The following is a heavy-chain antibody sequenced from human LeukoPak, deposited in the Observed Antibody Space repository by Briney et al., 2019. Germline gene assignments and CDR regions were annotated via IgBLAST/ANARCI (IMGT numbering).Heavy chain of an antibody. V-gene: IGHV1-18*01. CDR1: GYTFTSYG. D-gene: IGHD3-3*01. J-gene: IGHJ4*02. CDR2: ISAYNGNT. CDR3: AREQTLPTYYDFWSGYYTVTYFDY. Sequence: ASVKVSCMASGYTFTSYGISWVRQAPGQGLEWMGWISAYNGNTNYAQKLQGRVTMTTDTSTSTAYMELRSLRSDDTAVYYCAREQTLPTYYDFWSGYYTVTYFDYWGQGTLVTVSS.